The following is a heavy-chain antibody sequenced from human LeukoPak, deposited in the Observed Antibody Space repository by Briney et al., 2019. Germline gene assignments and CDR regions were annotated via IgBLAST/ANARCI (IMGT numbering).Heavy chain of an antibody. CDR1: GFTFSSYG. CDR3: ARDTASYGMDV. Sequence: GGSLRLSCAASGFTFSSYGMHWVRQAPGKGLEWVAVIWYDGSNKYYADSVKGRFTISRDNSKNTLYLQMNSLRAEDTAVYYCARDTASYGMDVWGQGTTVTVSS. D-gene: IGHD5-18*01. J-gene: IGHJ6*02. CDR2: IWYDGSNK. V-gene: IGHV3-33*01.